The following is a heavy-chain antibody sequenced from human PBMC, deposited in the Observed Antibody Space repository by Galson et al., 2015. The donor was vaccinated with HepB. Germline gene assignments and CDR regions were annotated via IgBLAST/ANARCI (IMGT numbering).Heavy chain of an antibody. CDR1: GGSISSYY. Sequence: LSLTCIVSGGSISSYYWNWFRQPAGKGLEWIGRIYCSGSTNYNPSLKSRVTMSVDTSKNQFPLKLSTVTAADTAGYYCARDHYDSGGYYYSYDYWGQGTLVTVSS. CDR3: ARDHYDSGGYYYSYDY. J-gene: IGHJ4*02. D-gene: IGHD3-22*01. V-gene: IGHV4-4*07. CDR2: IYCSGST.